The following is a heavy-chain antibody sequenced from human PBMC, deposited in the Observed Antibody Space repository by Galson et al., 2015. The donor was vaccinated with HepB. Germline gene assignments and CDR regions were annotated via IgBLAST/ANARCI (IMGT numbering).Heavy chain of an antibody. Sequence: SLRLSCAASGFTFSSYTMNWVRQAPGKGLEWLSYISTDSSTIYYADSVKGRLTISRDNAKNSLYLQMNSLRDEDTAVYYCARVGFHGSGHWYFDLWGRGTMVTVSS. J-gene: IGHJ2*01. CDR2: ISTDSSTI. CDR1: GFTFSSYT. CDR3: ARVGFHGSGHWYFDL. D-gene: IGHD3-10*01. V-gene: IGHV3-48*02.